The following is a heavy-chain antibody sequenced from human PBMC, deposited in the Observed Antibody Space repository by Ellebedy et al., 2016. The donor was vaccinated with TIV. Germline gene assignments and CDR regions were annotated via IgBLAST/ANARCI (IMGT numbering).Heavy chain of an antibody. CDR2: IKQDGSEK. CDR3: ARHYRTMGDF. CDR1: GFTLSSYW. D-gene: IGHD4/OR15-4a*01. J-gene: IGHJ4*02. Sequence: GESLKISXAASGFTLSSYWMSWLRQAPGKGLEWVANIKQDGSEKYYVGSVKGRFTISRDNAKNSLYLQMNSLRAEDTAVYYCARHYRTMGDFWGQGILVTVSS. V-gene: IGHV3-7*01.